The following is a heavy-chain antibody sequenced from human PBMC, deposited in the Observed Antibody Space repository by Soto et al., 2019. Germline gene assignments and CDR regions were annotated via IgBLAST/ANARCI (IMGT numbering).Heavy chain of an antibody. CDR2: ISYDGSNK. Sequence: QVQLVESGGGVVQPGRSLRLSCAASGFTFSSYGMHWVRQAPGKGLEWVAVISYDGSNKYYADSVKGRFTISRDNSKNTLYLQMNSLRAEDTAVYYCAASHIVVVTAISPYWGQGTLVTVSS. D-gene: IGHD2-21*02. CDR3: AASHIVVVTAISPY. V-gene: IGHV3-30*03. J-gene: IGHJ4*02. CDR1: GFTFSSYG.